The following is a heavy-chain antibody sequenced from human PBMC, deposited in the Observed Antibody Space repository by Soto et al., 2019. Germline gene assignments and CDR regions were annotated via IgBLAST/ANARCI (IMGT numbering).Heavy chain of an antibody. J-gene: IGHJ3*02. CDR3: ARLHYVWGSYRRYDAFDI. CDR1: GGSISSSNW. Sequence: QVQLQESGPGLVKPSGTLSLTCAVSGGSISSSNWWSWVRQPPGKGLEWIGEIYHSGSTNYNPSLKCRVTISVDKSKNQFSLKLSSVTAADTAVYYCARLHYVWGSYRRYDAFDIWGQGTMVTVSS. D-gene: IGHD3-16*02. V-gene: IGHV4-4*02. CDR2: IYHSGST.